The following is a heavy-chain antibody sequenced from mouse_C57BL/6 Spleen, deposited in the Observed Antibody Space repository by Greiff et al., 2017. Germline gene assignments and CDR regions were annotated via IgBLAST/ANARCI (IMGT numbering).Heavy chain of an antibody. Sequence: QVHVKQSGAELVRPGASVKLSCKASGYTFTDYYINWVKQRPGQGLEWIARIYPGSGNTYYNEKFKGTATLTAEKSSSTAYMQLSSLTSEDSAVYFCARDGNYFDYWGQGTTLTVSS. D-gene: IGHD2-1*01. CDR1: GYTFTDYY. CDR2: IYPGSGNT. J-gene: IGHJ2*01. CDR3: ARDGNYFDY. V-gene: IGHV1-76*01.